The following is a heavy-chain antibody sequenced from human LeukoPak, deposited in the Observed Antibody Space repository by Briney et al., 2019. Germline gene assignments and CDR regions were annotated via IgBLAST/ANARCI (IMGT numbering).Heavy chain of an antibody. CDR2: IYHSGST. J-gene: IGHJ6*02. V-gene: IGHV4-4*02. Sequence: SETLSLTCAVSGGSISSSNWWSWVRQPPGKGLEWIGEIYHSGSTNYNPSLKSRVTISVDKSKSQFPLKLSSVTAADTAVYYRARDGLQYYDILTGYYSHYYYGMDVWGQGTTVTVSS. D-gene: IGHD3-9*01. CDR1: GGSISSSNW. CDR3: ARDGLQYYDILTGYYSHYYYGMDV.